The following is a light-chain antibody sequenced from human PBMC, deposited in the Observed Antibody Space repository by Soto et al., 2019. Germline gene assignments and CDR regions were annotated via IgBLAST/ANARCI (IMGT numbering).Light chain of an antibody. CDR3: HQRSNWPST. J-gene: IGKJ4*01. V-gene: IGKV3-11*01. CDR2: DAS. CDR1: QSVSSY. Sequence: EIVLTQSPATLSLSPGERATLSCRASQSVSSYLAWYQQKPGQAPRLLIYDASNRATGIPARFSGSGSGTDFTLTITSLEPEGFAVYYCHQRSNWPSTFGGGTKVDIK.